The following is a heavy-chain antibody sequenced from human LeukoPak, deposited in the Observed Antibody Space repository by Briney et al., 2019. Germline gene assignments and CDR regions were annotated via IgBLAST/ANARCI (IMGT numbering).Heavy chain of an antibody. Sequence: ETLSLTCTVSGGSISSYYWSWIRQPPGKGLEWVANIKQDGSEKYYVDSVKGRFTISRDNAKNSLYLQMNSLRAEDTAVYYCAREPSQVTVAGDYFDYWGQGTLVTVSS. CDR1: GGSISSYY. J-gene: IGHJ4*02. CDR3: AREPSQVTVAGDYFDY. D-gene: IGHD6-19*01. V-gene: IGHV3-7*01. CDR2: IKQDGSEK.